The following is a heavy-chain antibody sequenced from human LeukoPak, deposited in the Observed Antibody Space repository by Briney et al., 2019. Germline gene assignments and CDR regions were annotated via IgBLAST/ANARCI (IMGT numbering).Heavy chain of an antibody. J-gene: IGHJ4*02. CDR1: GGSFSGYY. V-gene: IGHV4-34*01. Sequence: SETLSLTCAVYGGSFSGYYWSWIRQPPGEGLEWIGEINHSGSTNYNPSLKSRVTISVDTSKNQFSLKLSSVTAADTAVYYCARGDFWSGSRYFDYWGQGTLVTVSS. CDR2: INHSGST. D-gene: IGHD3-3*01. CDR3: ARGDFWSGSRYFDY.